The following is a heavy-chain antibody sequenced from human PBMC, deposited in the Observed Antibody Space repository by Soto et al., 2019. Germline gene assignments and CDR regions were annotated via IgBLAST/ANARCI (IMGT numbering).Heavy chain of an antibody. CDR1: GFTFSDYY. D-gene: IGHD3-22*01. Sequence: PGGSLRLSCAASGFTFSDYYINWVRQAPGKGLEWVGRTRNKANSYTTDYAAFVKGRFAISRDDSKNLIYLQMNSLKTEDTAVYYCAREGSSNGDDYEYWGQGTLVTVSS. V-gene: IGHV3-72*01. J-gene: IGHJ4*02. CDR3: AREGSSNGDDYEY. CDR2: TRNKANSYTT.